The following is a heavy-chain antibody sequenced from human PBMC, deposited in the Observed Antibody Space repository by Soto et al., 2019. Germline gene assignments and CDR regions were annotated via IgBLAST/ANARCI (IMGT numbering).Heavy chain of an antibody. Sequence: QVQLVESGGGVVQPGRSLRLSCVASGFTFSSYGMHWVRQAPGKRLEWVAVIWYDGSNKYYADSVKGRFTISRDNSKNTLYLQMNSLRAEDTAVYYCARDHPGSGWYGGFGYWGQGTLVTVSS. V-gene: IGHV3-33*01. CDR1: GFTFSSYG. J-gene: IGHJ4*02. CDR2: IWYDGSNK. CDR3: ARDHPGSGWYGGFGY. D-gene: IGHD6-19*01.